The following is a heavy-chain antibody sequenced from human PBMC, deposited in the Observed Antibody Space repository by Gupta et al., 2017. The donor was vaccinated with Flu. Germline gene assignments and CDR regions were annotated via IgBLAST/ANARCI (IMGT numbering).Heavy chain of an antibody. CDR3: ARIPYYCSSTSCYPGAFDI. V-gene: IGHV4-39*01. J-gene: IGHJ3*02. Sequence: KGLEWIGSIYYSGSTYYNPSLKSRVTISVDTSKNQFSLKLSSVTAADTAVYYCARIPYYCSSTSCYPGAFDIWGQGTMVTVSS. D-gene: IGHD2-2*01. CDR2: IYYSGST.